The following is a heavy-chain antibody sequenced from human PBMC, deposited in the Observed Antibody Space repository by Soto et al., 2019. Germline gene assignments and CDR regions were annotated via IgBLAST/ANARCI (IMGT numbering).Heavy chain of an antibody. D-gene: IGHD2-2*01. Sequence: QVQLQESGPGLVKPSGTLSLTCAVSSGSISSNNWWSWVRQSPGKGREWIGEIYHSGSTNYSPSLKSRVTISVDKSKNQFSLKLSSVTVADTAVYYCTRPNQGDAFDIWGQGTLVTVSS. CDR1: SGSISSNNW. J-gene: IGHJ3*02. CDR3: TRPNQGDAFDI. V-gene: IGHV4-4*02. CDR2: IYHSGST.